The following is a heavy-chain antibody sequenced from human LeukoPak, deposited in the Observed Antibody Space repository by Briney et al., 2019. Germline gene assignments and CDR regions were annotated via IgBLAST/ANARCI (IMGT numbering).Heavy chain of an antibody. V-gene: IGHV3-23*01. CDR1: GFTFDDYA. CDR2: ISGSGGST. CDR3: AKDAPPAADPDDWFDP. D-gene: IGHD2-2*01. J-gene: IGHJ5*02. Sequence: GRSLRLSCAASGFTFDDYAMSWVRQAPGKGLEWVSAISGSGGSTYYADSVKGRFTISRDNSKNTLYLQMNSLRAEDTAVYYCAKDAPPAADPDDWFDPWGQGTLVIVSS.